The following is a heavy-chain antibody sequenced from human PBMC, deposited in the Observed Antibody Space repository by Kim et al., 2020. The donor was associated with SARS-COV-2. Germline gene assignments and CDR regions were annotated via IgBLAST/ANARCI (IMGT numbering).Heavy chain of an antibody. V-gene: IGHV4-39*07. D-gene: IGHD5-12*01. Sequence: LKSRVTISVDTSKNQFSLKLSSVTAADTAVYYCARDPAQEMATAPIEFDYWGQGTLVTVSS. J-gene: IGHJ4*02. CDR3: ARDPAQEMATAPIEFDY.